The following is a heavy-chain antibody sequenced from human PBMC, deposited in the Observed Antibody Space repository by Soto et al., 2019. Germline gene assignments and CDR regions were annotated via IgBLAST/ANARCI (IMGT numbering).Heavy chain of an antibody. D-gene: IGHD5-18*01. CDR1: GGSFSGYY. J-gene: IGHJ6*02. Sequence: NLRETLSLTCAVYGGSFSGYYWSWIRQPPGKGLEWIGEINHSGSTNYNPSLKSRVTISVDTSKNQFSLKLSSVTAADTAVYYCARGWIQLWTLYYYYYGMDVWGQGTTVTVSS. CDR2: INHSGST. CDR3: ARGWIQLWTLYYYYYGMDV. V-gene: IGHV4-34*01.